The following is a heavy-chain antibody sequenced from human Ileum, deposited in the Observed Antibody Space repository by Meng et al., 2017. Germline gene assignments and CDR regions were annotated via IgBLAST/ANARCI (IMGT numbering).Heavy chain of an antibody. Sequence: RRESGPGLVRPSGTLSLTCAVSSGSISSNTYWSWVRQPPGKGLEWIGQISHSGSAYYNPSLKSRVTMSVDKSKSQFSLMLTSVTAADTAIYYCARHGGYSQDFWGQGTLVTVSS. J-gene: IGHJ4*02. D-gene: IGHD4-23*01. CDR1: SGSISSNTY. CDR3: ARHGGYSQDF. CDR2: ISHSGSA. V-gene: IGHV4-4*02.